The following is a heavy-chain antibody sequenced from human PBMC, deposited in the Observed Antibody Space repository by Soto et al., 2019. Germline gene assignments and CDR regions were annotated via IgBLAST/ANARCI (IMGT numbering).Heavy chain of an antibody. CDR2: IIPIFGTA. V-gene: IGHV1-69*13. Sequence: SVKVSCKASGGTLSSYAISWLRQAPGQGLEWMGGIIPIFGTANYAQKFQGRVTITADESTSTAYMELSSLRSEDTAVYYCASRGGYDFWSGYFVAAFDIWGQGTMVTVSS. CDR3: ASRGGYDFWSGYFVAAFDI. J-gene: IGHJ3*02. CDR1: GGTLSSYA. D-gene: IGHD3-3*01.